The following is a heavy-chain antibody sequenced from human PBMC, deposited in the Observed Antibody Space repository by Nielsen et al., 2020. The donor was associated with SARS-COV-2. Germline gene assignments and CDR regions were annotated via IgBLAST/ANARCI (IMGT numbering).Heavy chain of an antibody. J-gene: IGHJ3*02. CDR3: ARNYNWNENDAFDI. Sequence: ASVKVSCKASGYIFTRYAMHWVRQAPGQRLEWMGWINAGNGNTKYSQKFQGRVTITRDTSASTAYMELSSLRSKDTAVYYCARNYNWNENDAFDIWGQGTMVTVSS. V-gene: IGHV1-3*01. CDR1: GYIFTRYA. D-gene: IGHD1-1*01. CDR2: INAGNGNT.